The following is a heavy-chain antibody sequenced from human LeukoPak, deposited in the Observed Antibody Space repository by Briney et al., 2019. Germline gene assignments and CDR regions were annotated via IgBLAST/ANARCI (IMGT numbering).Heavy chain of an antibody. J-gene: IGHJ6*01. V-gene: IGHV4-34*01. CDR3: ARDVVVVPAAIHYGMDV. Sequence: SETLSLTSAVYGGSFTNYFWGWNSHPPGKGLEWNGKINPSGRTYYNPSLKSRVTISVDTSKNQFSLNLSSVTAADTAVYYCARDVVVVPAAIHYGMDVWGQGTTVTVSS. CDR1: GGSFTNYF. CDR2: INPSGRT. D-gene: IGHD2-2*01.